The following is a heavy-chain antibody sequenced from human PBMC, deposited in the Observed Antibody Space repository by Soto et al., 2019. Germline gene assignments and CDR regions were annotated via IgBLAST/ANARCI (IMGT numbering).Heavy chain of an antibody. CDR1: GGSFSGYY. CDR3: ARGRIDGGYDWSGIFDY. J-gene: IGHJ4*02. CDR2: INHSGST. V-gene: IGHV4-34*01. D-gene: IGHD5-12*01. Sequence: QVQLQQWGAGLLKPSETLSLTCAVYGGSFSGYYWSWIRQPPGKGLEWIGEINHSGSTNYNPSLKSRVTISVDTSKNQFSLKLSSVTAADTAVYYCARGRIDGGYDWSGIFDYWGQGTLVTVSS.